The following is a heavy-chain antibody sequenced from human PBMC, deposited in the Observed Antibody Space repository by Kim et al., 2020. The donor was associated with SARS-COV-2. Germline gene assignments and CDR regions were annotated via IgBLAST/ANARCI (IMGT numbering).Heavy chain of an antibody. CDR2: IFVGGTT. CDR3: PRDHYYGSESA. D-gene: IGHD3-10*01. CDR1: GFTVRSNY. J-gene: IGHJ5*02. Sequence: GGSLRLSCAASGFTVRSNYMTWVRQAPGKGLEWDSVIFVGGTTYYADSVKGRFTISRAHSANTVYLQLTSLRAEDTAVYYCPRDHYYGSESAWGQGTLVT. V-gene: IGHV3-53*01.